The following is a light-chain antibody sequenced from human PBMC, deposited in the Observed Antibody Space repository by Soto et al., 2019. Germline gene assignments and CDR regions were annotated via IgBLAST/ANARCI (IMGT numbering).Light chain of an antibody. CDR3: STWDDRLKGYV. J-gene: IGLJ1*01. V-gene: IGLV1-44*01. CDR2: TND. Sequence: QAVVTQPPSASGTPGQRVTISCSGSSSNIGSSYVYWYQQLPGTAPKLLIYTNDQRPSGVPDRFSGSKSGISASLAIGGLQSEDEADYYCSTWDDRLKGYVFGGGTKLTVL. CDR1: SSNIGSSY.